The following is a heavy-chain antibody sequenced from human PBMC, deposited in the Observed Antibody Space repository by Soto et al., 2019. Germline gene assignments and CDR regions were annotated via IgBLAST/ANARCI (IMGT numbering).Heavy chain of an antibody. D-gene: IGHD6-19*01. Sequence: QITLKESGPTLVKPTQTLTLTCTFSGFSLSTSGVGVGWIRQPPRKALEWLALTYLDDDKRYNASLKSRLTITMDTSKSQVALTMTNMDPVDTGTYYCAQTPPEKWMVVFDYCGQGTLVTVSS. CDR2: TYLDDDK. J-gene: IGHJ4*02. CDR1: GFSLSTSGVG. CDR3: AQTPPEKWMVVFDY. V-gene: IGHV2-5*02.